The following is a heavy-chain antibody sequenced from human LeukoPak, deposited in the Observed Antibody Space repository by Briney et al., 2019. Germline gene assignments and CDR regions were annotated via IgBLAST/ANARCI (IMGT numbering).Heavy chain of an antibody. CDR1: GFTFSDYY. V-gene: IGHV3-11*04. CDR3: ARSGYSSSWYHFGY. Sequence: GGSLRLSCAASGFTFSDYYMSWIRQAPGKGLEWVSYISSSSGTIYYADSVKGRFTISRDNAKNSLYLQTNSLRDEDTAVYYCARSGYSSSWYHFGYWGQGTLVTVSS. J-gene: IGHJ4*02. D-gene: IGHD6-13*01. CDR2: ISSSSGTI.